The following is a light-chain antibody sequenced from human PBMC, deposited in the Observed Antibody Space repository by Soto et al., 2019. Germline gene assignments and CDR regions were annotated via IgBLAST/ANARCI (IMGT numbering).Light chain of an antibody. V-gene: IGLV2-23*01. CDR3: SSYAGTDTYV. J-gene: IGLJ1*01. CDR1: SXDVGSYNL. CDR2: EGS. Sequence: QSALTQPDSVSGSPGQSITISCTGTSXDVGSYNLVSWYRQYPGKAPKLMIYEGSKRPSGVSDRFSGSKSGNTASLTISGLQAEDEADYYCSSYAGTDTYVFGSGTKV.